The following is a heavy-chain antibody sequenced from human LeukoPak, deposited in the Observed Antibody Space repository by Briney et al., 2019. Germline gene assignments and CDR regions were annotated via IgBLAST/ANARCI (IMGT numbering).Heavy chain of an antibody. CDR1: GFTFSSYA. J-gene: IGHJ1*01. D-gene: IGHD6-19*01. CDR3: AKVEAVAGPGAEYFQH. Sequence: GGSLRLSCAASGFTFSSYAMNWVRQAPGKGLEWVSAISGSGGSTYYADSVKGRFTISRDNSKNTLYLQMNSLRAEDTAVYYCAKVEAVAGPGAEYFQHWGQGTLVTVSS. V-gene: IGHV3-23*01. CDR2: ISGSGGST.